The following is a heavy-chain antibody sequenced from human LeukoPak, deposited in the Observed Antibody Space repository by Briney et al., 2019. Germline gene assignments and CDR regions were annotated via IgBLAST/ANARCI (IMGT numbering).Heavy chain of an antibody. CDR1: GFTFSSYE. CDR3: ARVGGREAMGAFDI. V-gene: IGHV3-48*03. CDR2: ISSSGSTI. Sequence: GGSLRLSCAASGFTFSSYEMNWVRQAPGKGLEWVSYISSSGSTIYYADSVKGRFTISRDNAKNSLYLQMNSLRAEDTAVYYCARVGGREAMGAFDIWGQGTMVTASS. J-gene: IGHJ3*02. D-gene: IGHD1-26*01.